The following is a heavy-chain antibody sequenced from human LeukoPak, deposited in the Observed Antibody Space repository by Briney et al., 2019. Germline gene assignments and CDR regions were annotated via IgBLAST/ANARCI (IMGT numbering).Heavy chain of an antibody. Sequence: GESLKISCKGSGYSFTNYWIAWVRQMPGKGLEWMGIIYPGDSDLRYSPSFQGQVNISADKSVNTAYLQWSSLKASDTAIYFCARLDFWSGYYYFDYWGQGTLVTV. CDR3: ARLDFWSGYYYFDY. D-gene: IGHD3-3*01. CDR1: GYSFTNYW. CDR2: IYPGDSDL. V-gene: IGHV5-51*01. J-gene: IGHJ4*02.